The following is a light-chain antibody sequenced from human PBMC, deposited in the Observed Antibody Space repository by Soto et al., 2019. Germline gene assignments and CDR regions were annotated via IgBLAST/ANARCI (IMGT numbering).Light chain of an antibody. CDR3: MQALQTPRT. CDR2: LAS. J-gene: IGKJ3*01. CDR1: QSLLHSNGENY. Sequence: DIVMTQSPLSLPVTPGEPASISCRSSQSLLHSNGENYLDWYLQKPGQSPQLLISLASNRASGVPGRFSGSGSGTYLTLKISRVEAEDVGVYYCMQALQTPRTFGPGTKVEIK. V-gene: IGKV2-28*01.